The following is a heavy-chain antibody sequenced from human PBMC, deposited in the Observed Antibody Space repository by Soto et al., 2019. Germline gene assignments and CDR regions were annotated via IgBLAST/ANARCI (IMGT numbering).Heavy chain of an antibody. V-gene: IGHV3-48*02. CDR1: GFTFRSYS. D-gene: IGHD3-3*01. CDR3: AREDPWSANADDMDV. CDR2: ISSSSGTI. Sequence: EVQLVESGGGLVQPGGSLRLSCVASGFTFRSYSLNWVRQAPGKGLVWISYISSSSGTIYYADSVKGRFTISRDNAENSLYLQMNSLIDDDTAVYYCAREDPWSANADDMDVWGQGTTVTVSS. J-gene: IGHJ6*02.